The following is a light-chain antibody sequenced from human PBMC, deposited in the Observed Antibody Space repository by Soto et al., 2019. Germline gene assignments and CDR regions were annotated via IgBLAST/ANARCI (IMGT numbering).Light chain of an antibody. V-gene: IGKV3-20*01. Sequence: ENVLTQSPSTLSVSPGERATLSCRASQSVTNSFFAWYQHKPGQAPRLLIYGISSRATGIPARFSGSGSGTDFTLTISRLESEDLVVYYCQQYSTLPHTFGQGTKLEVK. CDR1: QSVTNSF. J-gene: IGKJ2*01. CDR2: GIS. CDR3: QQYSTLPHT.